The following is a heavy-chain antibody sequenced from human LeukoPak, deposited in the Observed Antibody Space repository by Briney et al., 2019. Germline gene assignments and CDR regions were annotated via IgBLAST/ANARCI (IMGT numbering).Heavy chain of an antibody. CDR3: AKEGWDKSYWYGRIDY. CDR2: ISNDGNKK. D-gene: IGHD2-8*02. V-gene: IGHV3-30*18. CDR1: GSTVSSNY. J-gene: IGHJ4*02. Sequence: GGSLRLSCAASGSTVSSNYMSWVRQAPGKGLEWVAAISNDGNKKYYADSVKGRFTISRDNPKNTLFLQMNSLRAEDTAVYYCAKEGWDKSYWYGRIDYWGQGTLVTVSS.